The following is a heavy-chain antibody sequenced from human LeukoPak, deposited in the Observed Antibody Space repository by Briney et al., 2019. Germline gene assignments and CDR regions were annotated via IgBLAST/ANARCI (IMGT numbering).Heavy chain of an antibody. J-gene: IGHJ6*02. CDR1: GGSFSGCY. Sequence: PSETLSLTCAVYGGSFSGCYWSWIRQPPGKGLEWIGEINHSGSTNYNPSLKSRVTISVDTSKNQFSLKLSSVTAADTAVYYCARTARRRYCSGGSCPRRGYYYYGMDVWGQGTTVTVSS. CDR2: INHSGST. D-gene: IGHD2-15*01. V-gene: IGHV4-34*01. CDR3: ARTARRRYCSGGSCPRRGYYYYGMDV.